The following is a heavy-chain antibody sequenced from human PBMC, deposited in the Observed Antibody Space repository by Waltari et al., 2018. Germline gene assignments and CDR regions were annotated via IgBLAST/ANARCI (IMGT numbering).Heavy chain of an antibody. CDR3: AGQRYSYGPYYFDY. CDR2: LYHSGSG. D-gene: IGHD5-18*01. V-gene: IGHV4-38-2*01. CDR1: GYSISGNYY. J-gene: IGHJ4*02. Sequence: QVQLQESGPGLVKPSETLSLTCAVSGYSISGNYYWGWIRQPPGKGLEWIGSLYHSGSGYYNPSLQSRVTISVDTSKNQCSLKLSSVTAADTAVYYCAGQRYSYGPYYFDYWGQGTLVTVSS.